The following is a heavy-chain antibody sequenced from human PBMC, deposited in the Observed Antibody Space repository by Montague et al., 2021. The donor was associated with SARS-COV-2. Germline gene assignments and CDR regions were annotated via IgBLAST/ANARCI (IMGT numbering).Heavy chain of an antibody. V-gene: IGHV3-30*04. J-gene: IGHJ6*02. CDR2: ISNDGTKI. D-gene: IGHD2/OR15-2a*01. Sequence: SLRLSCAASGFTFTTYAMHWVRQAPGKGLEWMAVISNDGTKIYYADSVQGRFTISRDNSKNTLYLQLNRLRAEDTALYHCARDLFYIRNYYYYYGMDVWGQGTTVTVSS. CDR3: ARDLFYIRNYYYYYGMDV. CDR1: GFTFTTYA.